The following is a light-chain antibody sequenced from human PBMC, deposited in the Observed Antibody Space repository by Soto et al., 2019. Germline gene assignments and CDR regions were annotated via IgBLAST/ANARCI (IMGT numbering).Light chain of an antibody. CDR3: SSYAGSSARVV. V-gene: IGLV2-23*01. Sequence: TQPASVSGSPGQSITISCTRSSTDFENYNLVSWYQHCPDKAPKLIIYEGTKRPSEISDRFSGSESDTTASLIISGLQPEDEADYYCSSYAGSSARVVFGGGTKLTVL. J-gene: IGLJ2*01. CDR2: EGT. CDR1: STDFENYNL.